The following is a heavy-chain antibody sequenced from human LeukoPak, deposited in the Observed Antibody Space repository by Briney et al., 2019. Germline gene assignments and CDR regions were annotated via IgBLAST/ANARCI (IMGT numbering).Heavy chain of an antibody. V-gene: IGHV1-69*04. J-gene: IGHJ4*02. CDR1: GGTFSSYA. Sequence: SVKVSCKASGGTFSSYAISWVRQAPGQGLAWMGRIIPILGIANYAQKFQGRVTITADKSTSTAYMELSSLRSEDTAVYYCARVDYDSSGYDYWGQGTLVTVSS. D-gene: IGHD3-22*01. CDR2: IIPILGIA. CDR3: ARVDYDSSGYDY.